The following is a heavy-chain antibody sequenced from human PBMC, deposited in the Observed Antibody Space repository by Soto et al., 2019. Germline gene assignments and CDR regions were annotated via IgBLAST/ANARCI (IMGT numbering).Heavy chain of an antibody. Sequence: QVPLVESGGGVVQPGRSLRLSCAASGFTFSSYAMHWVRQAPGKGLEWVAVISYDGSNKYYADSVKGRFTISRDNSKNTLYLQMNSLRAEDTAVYYCARDRSYYDSSGYYSDAFDIWGQGTMVTVSS. CDR3: ARDRSYYDSSGYYSDAFDI. J-gene: IGHJ3*02. D-gene: IGHD3-22*01. CDR1: GFTFSSYA. CDR2: ISYDGSNK. V-gene: IGHV3-30-3*01.